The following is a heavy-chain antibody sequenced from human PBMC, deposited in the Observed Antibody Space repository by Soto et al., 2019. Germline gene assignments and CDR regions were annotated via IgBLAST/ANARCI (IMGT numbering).Heavy chain of an antibody. J-gene: IGHJ6*02. CDR3: ARDLRVEAPGADWLPHYYYCGMDV. Sequence: GGSLRLSCAASGFTFSSYSMNWVRQAPGKGLEWVSSISSSSYIYYADSVKGRFTISRDNAKNSLYLQMNSLRAEDTAVYYCARDLRVEAPGADWLPHYYYCGMDVWGQGTTVTVSS. CDR2: ISSSSYI. CDR1: GFTFSSYS. D-gene: IGHD1-26*01. V-gene: IGHV3-21*01.